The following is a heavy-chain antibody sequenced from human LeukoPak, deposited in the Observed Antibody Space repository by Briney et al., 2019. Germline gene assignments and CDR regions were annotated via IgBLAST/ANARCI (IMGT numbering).Heavy chain of an antibody. Sequence: GGSLRLSCAASGFTVITNDMNWVRQAPGKGLEWVSYISGGSNTIYYADSVKGRFTISRDSARNSLYLQMNSLRVEDTAVYYCARDRGPYRDAFGIWGQGTMVTVSS. CDR2: ISGGSNTI. CDR3: ARDRGPYRDAFGI. CDR1: GFTVITND. V-gene: IGHV3-48*01. J-gene: IGHJ3*02. D-gene: IGHD3-10*01.